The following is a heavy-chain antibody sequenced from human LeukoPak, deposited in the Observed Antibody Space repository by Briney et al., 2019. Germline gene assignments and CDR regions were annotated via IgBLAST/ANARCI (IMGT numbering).Heavy chain of an antibody. V-gene: IGHV4-61*08. CDR3: ARLIPDPDTSMLSLFQY. J-gene: IGHJ4*02. CDR2: IYYSGST. CDR1: GGSISSGANY. D-gene: IGHD5-18*01. Sequence: SQTLSLTCPVSGGSISSGANYWSWIRQPPGKGLEWIGYIYYSGSTNYNPSLKSRVTISVDTSENQFSLKLSSVTAADTALYYCARLIPDPDTSMLSLFQYWGQGTLVTVSS.